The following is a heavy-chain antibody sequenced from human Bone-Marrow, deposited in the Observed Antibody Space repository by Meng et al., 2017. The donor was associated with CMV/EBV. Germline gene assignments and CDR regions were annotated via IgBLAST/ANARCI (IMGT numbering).Heavy chain of an antibody. CDR1: GFTFSSYW. D-gene: IGHD4-17*01. CDR2: IKQDGSEK. J-gene: IGHJ4*02. CDR3: ARDLSAYGDSTPGY. V-gene: IGHV3-7*01. Sequence: GESLKISCAASGFTFSSYWMSWVRQAPGKGLEWVANIKQDGSEKYYVDSVKGRFTISRDNAKNSLYLQMNSLRAEDTAVYYCARDLSAYGDSTPGYWGQGTLVTVSS.